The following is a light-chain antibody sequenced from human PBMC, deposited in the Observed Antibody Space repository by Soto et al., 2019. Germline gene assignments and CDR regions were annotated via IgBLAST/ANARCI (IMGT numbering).Light chain of an antibody. CDR2: AAS. J-gene: IGKJ4*01. Sequence: DIELTQSPSSLSASVGDTVTSTCRASHGINAFLAWFQQKPGKAPKPIISAASSLQSGVPSKFSGSGSDRDFTLTSSSLQPEYSATYYCQHYHCYPVTLGGGTKVEIK. CDR3: QHYHCYPVT. V-gene: IGKV1-16*02. CDR1: HGINAF.